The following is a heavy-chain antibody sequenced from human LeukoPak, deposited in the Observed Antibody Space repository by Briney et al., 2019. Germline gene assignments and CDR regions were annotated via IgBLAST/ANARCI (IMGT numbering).Heavy chain of an antibody. CDR1: GFTFGRYA. CDR3: AKNTYYYDSSGYYPIDY. D-gene: IGHD3-22*01. J-gene: IGHJ4*02. CDR2: ISYDGSKE. Sequence: GGSLRLSCLVSGFTFGRYAMHWVRQAPGKGLEWVAVISYDGSKEQYTDAVKGRFTISRDNSKNTLYLQSNSLRTEDTAVYYCAKNTYYYDSSGYYPIDYWGQGTLVTVSS. V-gene: IGHV3-30*10.